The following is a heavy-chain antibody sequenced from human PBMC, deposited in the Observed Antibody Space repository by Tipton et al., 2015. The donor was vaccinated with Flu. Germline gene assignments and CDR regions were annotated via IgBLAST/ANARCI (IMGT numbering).Heavy chain of an antibody. Sequence: GLVKPSETLSLTCTVSGGSFNSHYWTWIRQRPGKGLEWIGYIFYTGDTNYNPSLLSRVTISRDTSKNQFSLKLSAVTAADTAVYFCARVERGFFDLWGRGTLATVSS. D-gene: IGHD3-3*01. CDR1: GGSFNSHY. CDR3: ARVERGFFDL. CDR2: IFYTGDT. V-gene: IGHV4-59*11. J-gene: IGHJ2*01.